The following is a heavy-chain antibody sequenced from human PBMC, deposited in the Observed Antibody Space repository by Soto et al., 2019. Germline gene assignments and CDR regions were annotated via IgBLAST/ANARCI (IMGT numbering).Heavy chain of an antibody. D-gene: IGHD2-21*02. V-gene: IGHV3-23*01. Sequence: PGGSLRLSCTASEFTFSNYAMSWVRQAPGKGLEWVSGISADGAGTYYAASVKGRFTISRNNSNNTLYVQMDRLRAEDTAVYYFAKCVVSVTRSGGWCNWFDNWGQGTLVTVSS. J-gene: IGHJ5*02. CDR2: ISADGAGT. CDR3: AKCVVSVTRSGGWCNWFDN. CDR1: EFTFSNYA.